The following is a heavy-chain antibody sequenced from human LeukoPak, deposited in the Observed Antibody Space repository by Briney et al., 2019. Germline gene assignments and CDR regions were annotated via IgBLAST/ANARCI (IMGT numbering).Heavy chain of an antibody. J-gene: IGHJ6*03. CDR1: GGTFSSYA. CDR2: IIPIFGTA. D-gene: IGHD2-2*01. Sequence: SVKVSCKASGGTFSSYAISWVRQAPGQGLEWMGGIIPIFGTANYAQKFQGRVTITTDESTSTAYMELSSLRSEDTAVYYCARTGNRLRSDIVVVPAATRHYYYYMDVWGKGTTVTVSS. V-gene: IGHV1-69*05. CDR3: ARTGNRLRSDIVVVPAATRHYYYYMDV.